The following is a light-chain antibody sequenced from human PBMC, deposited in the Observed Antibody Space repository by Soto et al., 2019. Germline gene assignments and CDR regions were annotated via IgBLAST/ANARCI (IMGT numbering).Light chain of an antibody. J-gene: IGKJ1*01. Sequence: AIRVAQSPSSLSASAGDRVTITCRASQDIRDDLGWYQLKPGKAPKLLIYAASTLQSGVPSRFSGSGSGTEFTLTISSLQPEDFGTYYCLQDFNFPQTFGQGTKVDIK. CDR2: AAS. V-gene: IGKV1-6*01. CDR1: QDIRDD. CDR3: LQDFNFPQT.